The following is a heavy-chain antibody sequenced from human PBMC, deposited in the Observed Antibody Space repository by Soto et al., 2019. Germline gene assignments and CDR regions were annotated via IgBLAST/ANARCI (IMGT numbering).Heavy chain of an antibody. CDR3: ARRGAAMVRGVPYRKYAFDI. Sequence: SGKVSCKASGYTFTSYYMHWVRHAPGQGLEWMGIINPSGGSTSYAQKFQGRVTMTRDTSTSTVYMELSSLRSEDTAVYYCARRGAAMVRGVPYRKYAFDIWGQGTMVTVSS. V-gene: IGHV1-46*03. D-gene: IGHD3-10*01. CDR2: INPSGGST. J-gene: IGHJ3*02. CDR1: GYTFTSYY.